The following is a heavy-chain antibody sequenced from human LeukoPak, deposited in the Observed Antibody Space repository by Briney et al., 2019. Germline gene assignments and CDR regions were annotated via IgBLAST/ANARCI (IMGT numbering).Heavy chain of an antibody. CDR2: IIPILGTA. Sequence: ASVKVSCKASGGTFISYAISWVRQAPGQGLEWMGGIIPILGTANYAQKLQGRVTITADESTSTAYMELSSLRSEDTAVYYCARSHRSYYYYYMDVWGKGTTVKISS. J-gene: IGHJ6*03. CDR1: GGTFISYA. CDR3: ARSHRSYYYYYMDV. V-gene: IGHV1-69*13.